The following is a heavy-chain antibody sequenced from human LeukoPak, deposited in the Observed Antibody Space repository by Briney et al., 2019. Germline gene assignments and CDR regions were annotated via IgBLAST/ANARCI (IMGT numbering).Heavy chain of an antibody. V-gene: IGHV3-21*01. D-gene: IGHD5-12*01. CDR1: GFTFTNYH. CDR2: PSSSSDYI. Sequence: PGGSLRLSCAASGFTFTNYHMDWVRQPPGKGLEWVSFPSSSSDYISYADSVKGRFTISRDNAKNSLFLQMNSLRAEDTAIYYCAKRRYSDTDLRAFDIWGQGTMVTVSS. J-gene: IGHJ3*02. CDR3: AKRRYSDTDLRAFDI.